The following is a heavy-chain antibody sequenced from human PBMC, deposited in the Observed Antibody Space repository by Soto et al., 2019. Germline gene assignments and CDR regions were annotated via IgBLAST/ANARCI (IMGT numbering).Heavy chain of an antibody. Sequence: GASVKVSFKASGGTFSSYAISWVRQAPGQGLEWMGGIIPIFGTANYAQKFQGRVTITADESTSTAYMELSSLRSEDTAVYYCARSSGSYFEVFDYWGQGTLVTVSS. D-gene: IGHD1-26*01. V-gene: IGHV1-69*13. CDR3: ARSSGSYFEVFDY. J-gene: IGHJ4*02. CDR1: GGTFSSYA. CDR2: IIPIFGTA.